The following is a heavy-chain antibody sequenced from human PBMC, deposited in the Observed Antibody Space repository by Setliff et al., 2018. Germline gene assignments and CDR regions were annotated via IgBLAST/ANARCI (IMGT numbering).Heavy chain of an antibody. V-gene: IGHV4-59*08. CDR3: ARHLGPWGPVDY. J-gene: IGHJ4*02. CDR1: GASTTTYY. D-gene: IGHD3-10*01. Sequence: PSETLSLTCAVSGASTTTYYWSWIRQPPGKGLEWIGYVFYGGSTKFNPPLKSRASISVDTTKNQFSLRLISVTAADTAIYYCARHLGPWGPVDYWGPGTLVTVSS. CDR2: VFYGGST.